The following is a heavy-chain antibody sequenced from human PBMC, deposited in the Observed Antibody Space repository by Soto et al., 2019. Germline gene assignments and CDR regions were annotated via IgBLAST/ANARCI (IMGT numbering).Heavy chain of an antibody. CDR1: GYTFTDNG. D-gene: IGHD3-10*01. CDR2: INPNNGNT. CDR3: ARSSISGIFYYYY. Sequence: QVQLVQSGAEVKKPGASVTVSCKDSGYTFTDNGVSWMRQAPGQGLEWMGWINPNNGNTKYAQNFQGRVTMTTDTSTSTGYVELRSLRSDDTAMYYCARSSISGIFYYYYWGQGTLVTVSS. V-gene: IGHV1-18*01. J-gene: IGHJ4*02.